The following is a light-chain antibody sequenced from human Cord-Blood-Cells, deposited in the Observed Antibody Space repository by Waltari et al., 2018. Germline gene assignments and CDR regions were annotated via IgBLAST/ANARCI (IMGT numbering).Light chain of an antibody. CDR1: KLGDNY. CDR2: QDS. J-gene: IGLJ2*01. Sequence: SYELTPPPSVSASPGPTASITCSGDKLGDNYASWYQQKPGQSPVMVIYQDSQRPSGIPQPFSGSNSGNTATLTISGTQAMDEADYYCQAWDSSTAVFGGGTKLTVL. CDR3: QAWDSSTAV. V-gene: IGLV3-1*01.